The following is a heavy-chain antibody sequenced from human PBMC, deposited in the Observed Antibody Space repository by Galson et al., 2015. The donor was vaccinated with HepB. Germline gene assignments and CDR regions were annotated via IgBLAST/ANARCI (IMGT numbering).Heavy chain of an antibody. D-gene: IGHD1-26*01. J-gene: IGHJ4*02. CDR1: GFTFSSYT. V-gene: IGHV3-48*01. CDR3: ARIALSGSYWYFDY. CDR2: ISTTSDNK. Sequence: SLRLSCAASGFTFSSYTMNWVRQAPGKGQEWISYISTTSDNKFSADSVKGRFIISRDNAKNSLYLQMSSLRAEDTAVYYCARIALSGSYWYFDYWGQGTLVTVSS.